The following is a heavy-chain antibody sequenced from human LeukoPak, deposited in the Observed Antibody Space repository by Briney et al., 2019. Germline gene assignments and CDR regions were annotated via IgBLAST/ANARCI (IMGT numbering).Heavy chain of an antibody. CDR3: ARDRVGLRYFDWLFTL. CDR1: GGTISSYA. D-gene: IGHD3-9*01. J-gene: IGHJ4*02. CDR2: IIPILGIA. V-gene: IGHV1-69*04. Sequence: SVKVSCKASGGTISSYAISWVQQAPGQGLEWMGRIIPILGIANYAQKFQGRVTITADKSTSTAYMELSSLRSEDTAVYYCARDRVGLRYFDWLFTLWGQGTLVTVSS.